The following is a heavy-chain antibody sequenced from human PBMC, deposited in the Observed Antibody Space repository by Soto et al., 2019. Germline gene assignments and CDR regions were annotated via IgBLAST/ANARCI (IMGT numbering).Heavy chain of an antibody. D-gene: IGHD3-22*01. CDR1: GGSISSSNW. Sequence: SETLSLTCAVSGGSISSSNWWSWVRQPPGKGLEWIGEIYHSGSTNYNPSLKSRVTISVDKSKNQFSLKLSSVTAADTAVYYCAGHSYYYDSSGSYGMDVWGQGTTVTVSS. CDR3: AGHSYYYDSSGSYGMDV. J-gene: IGHJ6*02. CDR2: IYHSGST. V-gene: IGHV4-4*02.